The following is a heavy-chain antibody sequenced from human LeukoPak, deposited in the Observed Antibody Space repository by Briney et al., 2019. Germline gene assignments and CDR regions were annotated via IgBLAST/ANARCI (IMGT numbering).Heavy chain of an antibody. CDR1: GFTVSSNY. V-gene: IGHV3-53*01. CDR3: ARGGPHNWFDP. CDR2: IYSGGST. Sequence: GGSLRLSCAASGFTVSSNYMSWVRQAPGKGLEWVSVIYSGGSTYYADSVKGRFTISRDNSKNTLYLQMNSLRAEDTAVYYCARGGPHNWFDPWGQEPWSPSPQ. J-gene: IGHJ5*02.